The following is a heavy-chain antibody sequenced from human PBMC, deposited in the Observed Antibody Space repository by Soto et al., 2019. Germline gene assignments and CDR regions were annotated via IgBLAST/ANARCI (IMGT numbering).Heavy chain of an antibody. D-gene: IGHD2-2*01. CDR1: SFTFYNYA. CDR2: VGSSGDPT. V-gene: IGHV3-23*01. J-gene: IGHJ6*02. CDR3: ARGPSSNSCWRCGMDV. Sequence: EVQLLESGGALVQPGGSLRLSCAASSFTFYNYAVAWVRRAPGKGLEWVSSVGSSGDPTYYADSVRGRFTISRDNSKNTVFLQMNSLRAEDTAEYYCARGPSSNSCWRCGMDVWGQGTTVTVSS.